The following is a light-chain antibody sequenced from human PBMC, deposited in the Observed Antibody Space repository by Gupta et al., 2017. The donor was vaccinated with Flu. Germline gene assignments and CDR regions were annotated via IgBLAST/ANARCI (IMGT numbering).Light chain of an antibody. CDR2: DAS. V-gene: IGKV1D-13*01. CDR1: QEISSA. CDR3: RQFNNYPPIT. Sequence: AFQLLHPPSSLSSSVGERVIITCRASQEISSAFAWYQQKPGKAPKLLIYDASSWESGVPSRLSSSRSGADYTLTISSLQPEDYATYYCRQFNNYPPITFGQGTRLEIK. J-gene: IGKJ5*01.